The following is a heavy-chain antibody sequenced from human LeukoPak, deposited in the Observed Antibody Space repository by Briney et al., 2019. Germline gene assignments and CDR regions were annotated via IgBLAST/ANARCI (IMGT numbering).Heavy chain of an antibody. J-gene: IGHJ4*02. D-gene: IGHD4-17*01. CDR3: ARALGYGDYVHQVDY. Sequence: GGSLRLSCAVSGFTFSSYWMNWVRQAPGKGPEWVANIRPDGTEKFYVDSVKGRFTVSRDNAKNLLYLQMNSLRAEDTALYYCARALGYGDYVHQVDYWGQGTLVTVSS. CDR2: IRPDGTEK. V-gene: IGHV3-7*01. CDR1: GFTFSSYW.